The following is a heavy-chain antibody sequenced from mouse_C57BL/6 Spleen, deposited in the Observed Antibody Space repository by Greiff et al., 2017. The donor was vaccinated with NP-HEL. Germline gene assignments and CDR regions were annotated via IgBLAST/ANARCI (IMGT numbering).Heavy chain of an antibody. CDR2: IYPGSGNT. CDR1: GYTFTDYY. V-gene: IGHV1-76*01. D-gene: IGHD1-1*01. CDR3: ARSALYYGSSFPFYYAMDY. Sequence: QVQLQQSGAELVRPGASVKLSCKASGYTFTDYYINWVKQRPGQGLEWIARIYPGSGNTYYNEKFKGKATLTAEKSSSTAYMQLSSLTSEDSAVYFCARSALYYGSSFPFYYAMDYWGQGTSVTVSS. J-gene: IGHJ4*01.